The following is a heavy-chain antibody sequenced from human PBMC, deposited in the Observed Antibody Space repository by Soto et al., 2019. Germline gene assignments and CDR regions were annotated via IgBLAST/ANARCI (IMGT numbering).Heavy chain of an antibody. J-gene: IGHJ3*02. CDR2: MNPNSGNT. D-gene: IGHD1-26*01. V-gene: IGHV1-8*01. CDR3: ARVWDVTPAVDI. CDR1: GYTFTSYD. Sequence: ASVKVSCKASGYTFTSYDINWVRQATGQGLEWMGWMNPNSGNTGYAQKFQGRVTMTRNTSISTAYMELSSLRSEDTAVYYCARVWDVTPAVDIWGQGTMVTVSS.